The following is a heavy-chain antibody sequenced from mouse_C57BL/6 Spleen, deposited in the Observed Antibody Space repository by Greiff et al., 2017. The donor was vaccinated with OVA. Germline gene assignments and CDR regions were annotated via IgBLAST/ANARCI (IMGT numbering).Heavy chain of an antibody. CDR1: GYTFTSYW. CDR3: ARQLRVYYFDY. J-gene: IGHJ2*01. Sequence: QVQLQQPGAELVKPGASVKLSCKASGYTFTSYWMQWVKQRPGQGLEWIGEIDPSDSYTNYNQKFKGKATLTVDTSSSTAYMQLSSLTSEDSAVYYCARQLRVYYFDYWGQGTTLTVSS. V-gene: IGHV1-50*01. D-gene: IGHD3-2*02. CDR2: IDPSDSYT.